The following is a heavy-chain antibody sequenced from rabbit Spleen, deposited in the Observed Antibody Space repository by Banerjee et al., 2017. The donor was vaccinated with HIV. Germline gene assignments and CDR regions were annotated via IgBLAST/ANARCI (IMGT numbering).Heavy chain of an antibody. V-gene: IGHV1S45*01. CDR1: GFSFSAIYY. CDR2: IYAGSSGST. Sequence: QEQLEESGGDLVKPEGSLTLTCTASGFSFSAIYYLCWVRQAPGKGLEWIGCIYAGSSGSTYYASWAKGRFTISKTSSTTVTLQLTSLTDADTATYFCARDLVTVIGWNFNLWGPGTLVTVS. D-gene: IGHD5-1*01. J-gene: IGHJ4*01. CDR3: ARDLVTVIGWNFNL.